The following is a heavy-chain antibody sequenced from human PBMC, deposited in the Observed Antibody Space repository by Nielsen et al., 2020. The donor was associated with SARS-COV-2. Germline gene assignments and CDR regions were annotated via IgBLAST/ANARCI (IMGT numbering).Heavy chain of an antibody. D-gene: IGHD2-2*01. V-gene: IGHV3-21*01. CDR2: ISSSSSYI. CDR1: GFTFSSYS. CDR3: ARLEKDIVVVPAYYGMDV. Sequence: GESLKISCAASGFTFSSYSMNWVRQAPGKGLEWVSSISSSSSYIYYADSVKGRFTISRDNAKNSLYLQMNSLRAEDTAVYYCARLEKDIVVVPAYYGMDVWGQGTTVTVSS. J-gene: IGHJ6*02.